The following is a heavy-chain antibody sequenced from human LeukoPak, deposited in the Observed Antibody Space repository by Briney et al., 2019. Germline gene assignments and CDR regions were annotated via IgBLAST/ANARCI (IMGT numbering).Heavy chain of an antibody. D-gene: IGHD3-10*01. CDR1: GGTFSSYA. CDR2: IIPIFGTA. V-gene: IGHV1-69*13. Sequence: ASVKVSCKASGGTFSSYAISWVRQAPGQGLEWMGGIIPIFGTANYAQKFQGRVTITADESTSTAYMELSSLRSEDTAVYYCARGEVRGVIAVSDFDYWGQGTLVTVSS. CDR3: ARGEVRGVIAVSDFDY. J-gene: IGHJ4*02.